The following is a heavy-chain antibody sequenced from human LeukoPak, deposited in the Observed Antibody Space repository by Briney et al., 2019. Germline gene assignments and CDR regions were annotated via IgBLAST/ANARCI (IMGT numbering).Heavy chain of an antibody. CDR2: INPSGGST. J-gene: IGHJ4*02. CDR3: ARTPYYYDSSGYYPTYYLDY. CDR1: GYTFTGYY. V-gene: IGHV1-46*01. D-gene: IGHD3-22*01. Sequence: GASVKVSCKASGYTFTGYYMHWVRQAPGQGLEWMGIINPSGGSTSYAQKFQGRVTMTRDTSTSTVYMELSSLRSEDTAVYYCARTPYYYDSSGYYPTYYLDYWGQGTLVTVSS.